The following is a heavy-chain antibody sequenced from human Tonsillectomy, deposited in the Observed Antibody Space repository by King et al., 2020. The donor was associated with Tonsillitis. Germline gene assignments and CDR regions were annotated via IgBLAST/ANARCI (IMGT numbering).Heavy chain of an antibody. J-gene: IGHJ3*02. D-gene: IGHD3-3*01. CDR3: ARHIGASRAFDI. Sequence: QLQESGPGLVKPSETLSLTCTVSGGSIRSYYWSWIRQPPGKGLEWIGDIYYSGNTNYNPSLKSRVTISVDTSKNQFSLKLTSVTAADTAVYYCARHIGASRAFDIWGQGTMVSVSS. V-gene: IGHV4-59*01. CDR1: GGSIRSYY. CDR2: IYYSGNT.